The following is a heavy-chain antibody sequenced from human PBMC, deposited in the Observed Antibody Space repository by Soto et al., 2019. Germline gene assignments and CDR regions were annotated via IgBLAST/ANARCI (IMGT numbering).Heavy chain of an antibody. Sequence: EVQLLESGGGLVQPGGSLRLSCAASGFTFSNYAIAWFRQAPGKGLEWVSGISGSGGTTYYADSVKGRFTISRDNSKATMHLQRSILRAEDTAVYYCAKTPRQWLVYFDYWGQGALVNVSS. J-gene: IGHJ4*02. CDR2: ISGSGGTT. CDR3: AKTPRQWLVYFDY. CDR1: GFTFSNYA. V-gene: IGHV3-23*01. D-gene: IGHD6-19*01.